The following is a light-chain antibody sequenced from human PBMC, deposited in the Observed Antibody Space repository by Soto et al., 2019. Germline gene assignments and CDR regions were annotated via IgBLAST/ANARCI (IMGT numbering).Light chain of an antibody. Sequence: QSVLTQPPSASGTPGQRVTISCSGSSYNIGSNTVNWYQQLPGTAPKLLIYSNNQRPSGVPDRFSASKSGTSASLAISGLQSEDEADYYCAAWDDSLSGVVFGGGTKLTVL. CDR2: SNN. J-gene: IGLJ2*01. V-gene: IGLV1-44*01. CDR3: AAWDDSLSGVV. CDR1: SYNIGSNT.